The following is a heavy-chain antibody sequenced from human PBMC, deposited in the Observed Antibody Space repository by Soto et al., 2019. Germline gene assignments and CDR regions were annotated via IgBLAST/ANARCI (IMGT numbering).Heavy chain of an antibody. CDR1: GGSFSGYY. D-gene: IGHD2-15*01. J-gene: IGHJ4*02. CDR2: INHSGST. V-gene: IGHV4-34*01. Sequence: KPSETLSLTCAVYGGSFSGYYWSWIRQPPGKGLEWIGEINHSGSTNYNPSLKSRVTIPVDTSKNQFSLKLSSVTAADTAVYYCARGPRSGLSGEVVVAATRRGFDYWGQGTLVTVSS. CDR3: ARGPRSGLSGEVVVAATRRGFDY.